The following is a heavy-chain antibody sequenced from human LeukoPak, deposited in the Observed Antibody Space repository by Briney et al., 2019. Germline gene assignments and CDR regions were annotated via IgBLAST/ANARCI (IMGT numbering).Heavy chain of an antibody. CDR3: ARSLEDRGYYYMDV. V-gene: IGHV4-34*01. CDR2: INHSGST. D-gene: IGHD3-16*01. CDR1: GGSFSGYY. Sequence: SETLSLTCAVYGGSFSGYYWNWIRQPPGKGLEWIGEINHSGSTNYNPSLKSRVTISVDTSKNQFSLKLSSVTAVDTAVYYCARSLEDRGYYYMDVWGKGTTVTVSS. J-gene: IGHJ6*03.